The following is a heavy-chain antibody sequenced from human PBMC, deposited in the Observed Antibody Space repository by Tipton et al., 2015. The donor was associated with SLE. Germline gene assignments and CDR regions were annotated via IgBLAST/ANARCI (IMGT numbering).Heavy chain of an antibody. D-gene: IGHD5-12*01. CDR3: ARGDISVAIYDY. V-gene: IGHV4-39*01. CDR2: IYYSGST. J-gene: IGHJ4*02. CDR1: GGSVNSISYY. Sequence: TLSLTCTVSGGSVNSISYYWGWIRQPPGKGLEWIGNIYYSGSTYYSPSLKSRVTISVDTSKNQFSLKLSSVTAADTAVYYCARGDISVAIYDYWGQGTLATVSS.